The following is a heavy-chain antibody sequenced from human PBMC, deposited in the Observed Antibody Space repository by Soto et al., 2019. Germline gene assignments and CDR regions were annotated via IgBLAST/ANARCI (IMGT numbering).Heavy chain of an antibody. J-gene: IGHJ6*03. D-gene: IGHD4-17*01. Sequence: PGGSLRLSCAASGFMFSSHWMHWVRQAPGKGLVWVSRISADGSNTNYADSVKGRFTISRDNAKNTLYLQMNSLRAEDTAVYYCARRERGYGDYEYYYYYMDVWGKGTTVTVSS. CDR3: ARRERGYGDYEYYYYYMDV. V-gene: IGHV3-74*01. CDR1: GFMFSSHW. CDR2: ISADGSNT.